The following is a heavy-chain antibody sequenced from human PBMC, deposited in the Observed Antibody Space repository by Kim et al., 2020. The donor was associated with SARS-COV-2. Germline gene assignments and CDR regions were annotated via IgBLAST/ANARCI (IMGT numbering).Heavy chain of an antibody. V-gene: IGHV4-59*08. J-gene: IGHJ5*02. CDR3: ARQGAYDAKWFDP. Sequence: NYNPSLKSRVTISLDTSKNQFSLKLSSVTAADTAVYYCARQGAYDAKWFDPWGQGTLVTVSS. D-gene: IGHD2-8*01.